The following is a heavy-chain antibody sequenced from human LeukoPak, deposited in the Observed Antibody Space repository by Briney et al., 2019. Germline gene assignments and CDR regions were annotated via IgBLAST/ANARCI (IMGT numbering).Heavy chain of an antibody. J-gene: IGHJ3*02. D-gene: IGHD1-26*01. CDR1: GFTFSSYA. V-gene: IGHV3-23*01. CDR2: ISGSGGST. CDR3: AKRYSGSYYAFDI. Sequence: RGSLRLSCAASGFTFSSYAMSWVRQAPGKGLEWVSAISGSGGSTYYADSVKGRFTISRDNSKNTLYLQMNSLRAEDTAVYYCAKRYSGSYYAFDIWSQGTMVTVSS.